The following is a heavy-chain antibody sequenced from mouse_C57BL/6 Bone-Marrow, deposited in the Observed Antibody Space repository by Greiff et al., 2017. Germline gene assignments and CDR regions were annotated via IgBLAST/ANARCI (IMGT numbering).Heavy chain of an antibody. J-gene: IGHJ2*01. CDR2: IIPGSGGT. V-gene: IGHV1-9*01. D-gene: IGHD2-3*01. Sequence: VQLQQSGAELMKPGASVKLSCKATGYTFTGYWIEWVKQRPGHGLEWIGDIIPGSGGTNYNEKFKGKATFTADKSSNTAYMQLSSLTTEDSAIYYCARISDGYYVDYWGQGTTLTVSS. CDR3: ARISDGYYVDY. CDR1: GYTFTGYW.